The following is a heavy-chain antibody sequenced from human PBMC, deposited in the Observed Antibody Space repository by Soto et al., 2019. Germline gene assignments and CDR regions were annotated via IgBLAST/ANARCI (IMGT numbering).Heavy chain of an antibody. CDR2: INYGGTT. CDR1: GGSISSSSYY. Sequence: NPSETLSLTCTVSGGSISSSSYYWGWIRQPPGKGLEWIGSINYGGTTYYNPSLKSRVTISVGTSKNQFSLKLSSVTAADTAVYYCAIPQTSMAQFDYWGQGTLVTVSS. D-gene: IGHD5-18*01. CDR3: AIPQTSMAQFDY. V-gene: IGHV4-39*01. J-gene: IGHJ4*02.